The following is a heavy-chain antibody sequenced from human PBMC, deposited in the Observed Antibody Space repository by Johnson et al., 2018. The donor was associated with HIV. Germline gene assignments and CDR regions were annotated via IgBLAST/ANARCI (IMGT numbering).Heavy chain of an antibody. CDR1: GFTFSSYA. J-gene: IGHJ3*02. Sequence: QVQLVESGGGVVQPGRSLRLSCAASGFTFSSYAMHWVRQAPGKGLEWAAVISFDGSNKYFADSVKGLFTISRDNSKNTLYLQINSLRAEDTAVYYCARLRGAFDIWGQGTMVTVSS. CDR3: ARLRGAFDI. V-gene: IGHV3-30*04. CDR2: ISFDGSNK.